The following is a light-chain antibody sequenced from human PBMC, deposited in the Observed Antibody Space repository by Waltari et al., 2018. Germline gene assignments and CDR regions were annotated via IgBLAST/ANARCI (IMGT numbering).Light chain of an antibody. V-gene: IGKV1-39*01. CDR1: QRIDIH. CDR3: QQSFQTPIT. J-gene: IGKJ5*01. CDR2: AAS. Sequence: DIQMTQSPSSLSASVGDRVTISCRASQRIDIHLNWYQQKPGKAPKALIYAASSLQSVVSSRFSCSGSGTDFTLTISSLQPEDFATYYCQQSFQTPITFGPGTRLQIK.